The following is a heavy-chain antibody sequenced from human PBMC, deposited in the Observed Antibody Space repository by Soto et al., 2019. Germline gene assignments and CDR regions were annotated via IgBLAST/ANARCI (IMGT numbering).Heavy chain of an antibody. CDR1: GGSISPYY. D-gene: IGHD3-10*01. J-gene: IGHJ3*02. CDR3: ARPHGGPYAFDI. V-gene: IGHV4-59*01. CDR2: IYDRGST. Sequence: PSETLSLTCTVSGGSISPYYWSWIRQPPGKGLEWIGYIYDRGSTNYNPSLKSRVAISVDTSKNQLSLNLSSLTAADTAVYYCARPHGGPYAFDIWGQGTMVTVSS.